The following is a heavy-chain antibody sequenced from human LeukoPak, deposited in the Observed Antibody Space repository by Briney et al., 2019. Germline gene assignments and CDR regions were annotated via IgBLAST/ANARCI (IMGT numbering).Heavy chain of an antibody. D-gene: IGHD3-10*01. CDR1: GYTFTGYY. V-gene: IGHV1-2*02. J-gene: IGHJ4*02. CDR2: INPNSGDT. CDR3: AREKTYYYGSGDPWG. Sequence: VASVKVSCKASGYTFTGYYMHWVRQAPGQGFEWMGWINPNSGDTNSAQKFQGRVTMTRDTSISTAYMELSSLRSEDTAVYYCAREKTYYYGSGDPWGWGQGTLVTVSS.